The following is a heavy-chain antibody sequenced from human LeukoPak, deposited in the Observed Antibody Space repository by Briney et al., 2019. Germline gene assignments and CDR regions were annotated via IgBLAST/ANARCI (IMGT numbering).Heavy chain of an antibody. CDR2: IYSGGSA. V-gene: IGHV3-53*04. Sequence: PGGSLRLSCAASGFTVSSNYVSWVRQAPGKGLEWVSVIYSGGSAYYADSVKGRFTISRHNSKNTLYLQMNSLRAEDTAVYYCARGGGGHIVAPWGQGTLVTVSS. J-gene: IGHJ1*01. CDR1: GFTVSSNY. CDR3: ARGGGGHIVAP. D-gene: IGHD2-21*01.